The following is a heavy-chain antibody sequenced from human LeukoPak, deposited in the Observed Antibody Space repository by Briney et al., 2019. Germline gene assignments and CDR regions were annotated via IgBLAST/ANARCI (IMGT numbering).Heavy chain of an antibody. V-gene: IGHV1-18*01. CDR1: GYTFTSYG. CDR3: ARSAVFGVVNIDY. J-gene: IGHJ4*02. Sequence: ASVKVSCKASGYTFTSYGISWVRQAPGQGLEWMGWISAYNGNTNYAQKLQGRVTMTRDTSTSTVYMELSSLRSEDTAVYYCARSAVFGVVNIDYWGQGTLVTVSS. CDR2: ISAYNGNT. D-gene: IGHD3-3*01.